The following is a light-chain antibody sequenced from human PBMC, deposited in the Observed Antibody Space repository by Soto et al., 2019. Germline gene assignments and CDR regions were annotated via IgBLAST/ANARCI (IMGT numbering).Light chain of an antibody. CDR1: QSVSSF. CDR2: DVS. Sequence: EIVLTQSPDTLSLSPGERATLSCRASQSVSSFVAWYQQRPGHPPRLLIYDVSKRATGSPIRFSGSGSGTDFNLTISSLEPEDFAVYYCQQRINWPLTFGGGTKVEIK. CDR3: QQRINWPLT. J-gene: IGKJ4*01. V-gene: IGKV3-11*01.